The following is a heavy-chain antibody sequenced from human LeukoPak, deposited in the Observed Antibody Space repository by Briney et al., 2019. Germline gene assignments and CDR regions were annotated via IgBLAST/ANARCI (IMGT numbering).Heavy chain of an antibody. Sequence: PGGSLRISCAVSGFTVTSNYMSWVRQAPGKGLEWVSVVYSGGTTYYADSVKGRFAISRDNSKNTLYLQMNSLGAEDTAVYYCASVGYDILTGYPSWFDPWGQGTLVTVSS. CDR3: ASVGYDILTGYPSWFDP. CDR2: VYSGGTT. J-gene: IGHJ5*02. D-gene: IGHD3-9*01. V-gene: IGHV3-53*01. CDR1: GFTVTSNY.